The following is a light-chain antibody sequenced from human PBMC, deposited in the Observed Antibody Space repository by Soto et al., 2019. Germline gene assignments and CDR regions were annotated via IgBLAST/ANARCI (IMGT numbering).Light chain of an antibody. CDR3: QQYNNWLRT. Sequence: VLTQSPVTLSLSPGARATLSCRASQSVSNYFAWFQQKPGQAPRLLIYDASKRATGIPARFSGSGSGTDFTLTITSLEPEDFAVYYCQQYNNWLRTFGQGTKVDIK. V-gene: IGKV3-11*01. CDR1: QSVSNY. J-gene: IGKJ1*01. CDR2: DAS.